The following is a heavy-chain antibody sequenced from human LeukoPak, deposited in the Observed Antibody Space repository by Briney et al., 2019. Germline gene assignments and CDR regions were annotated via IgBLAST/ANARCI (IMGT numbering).Heavy chain of an antibody. V-gene: IGHV1-69*05. J-gene: IGHJ4*02. CDR1: GGTFSSYA. D-gene: IGHD4-17*01. CDR3: ARGGHDYGDS. CDR2: IIPIFGTA. Sequence: ASVKVSCKASGGTFSSYAISWVRQAPGQGLEWMGGIIPIFGTANYAQKFQGRVTMTRDTSTSTVYMELSSLRSEDTAVYYCARGGHDYGDSWGQGTLVTASS.